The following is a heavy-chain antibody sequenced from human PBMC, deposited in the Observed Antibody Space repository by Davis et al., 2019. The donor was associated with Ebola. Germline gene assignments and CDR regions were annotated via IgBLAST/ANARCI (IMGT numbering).Heavy chain of an antibody. D-gene: IGHD6-6*01. CDR1: GFTFSNYW. Sequence: HTGGSLRLSCAASGFTFSNYWMHWVRQAPGQGLVWVSRINNDGSGTVYADFVKGRFTISRDNAKNTLYLQMDSLRAEDTAVYYCAKGGGTSSSDFRRTWGQGTLVTVSS. CDR2: INNDGSGT. V-gene: IGHV3-74*01. CDR3: AKGGGTSSSDFRRT. J-gene: IGHJ5*02.